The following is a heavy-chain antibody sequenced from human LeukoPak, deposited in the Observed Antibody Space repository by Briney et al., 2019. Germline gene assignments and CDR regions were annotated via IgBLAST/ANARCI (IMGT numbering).Heavy chain of an antibody. Sequence: PSETLSLTCAVYGGSFSGYYWSWLRQPPGKGLEWIGEINHSGSTNYNPSLKSRVTISVDTPKNQFSLKLSSVTAADTAVYYCARGSVDIVVVPPAHYYYYMDVWGKGTTVTVSS. CDR3: ARGSVDIVVVPPAHYYYYMDV. CDR1: GGSFSGYY. V-gene: IGHV4-34*01. CDR2: INHSGST. J-gene: IGHJ6*03. D-gene: IGHD2-2*01.